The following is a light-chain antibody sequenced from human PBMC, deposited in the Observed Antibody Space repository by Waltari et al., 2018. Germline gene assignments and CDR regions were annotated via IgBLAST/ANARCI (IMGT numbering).Light chain of an antibody. CDR1: QSVSSSY. V-gene: IGKV3-20*01. J-gene: IGKJ1*01. CDR2: GAS. Sequence: EIVLTQSPGTLSLSPGERATLSCRASQSVSSSYLAWYQQKPGQAPRLLIYGASSMATGIPDRFSGSGSGTDLTLTISRPEPEDFAVYYCQQYGSSPWTFGQGTKVEIK. CDR3: QQYGSSPWT.